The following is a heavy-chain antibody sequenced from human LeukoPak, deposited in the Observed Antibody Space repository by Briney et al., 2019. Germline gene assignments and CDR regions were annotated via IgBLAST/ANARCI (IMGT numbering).Heavy chain of an antibody. J-gene: IGHJ4*02. Sequence: GGSLRLSCAASGFTVSSNYMSWVRQAPGKGLEWVSVIYSGGSTYYADSVKGRFTISRDNSENTLYLQMNSLRAEDTAVYYCARARRWGDYFDYWGQGTLVTVSS. D-gene: IGHD3-16*01. CDR2: IYSGGST. CDR3: ARARRWGDYFDY. V-gene: IGHV3-53*01. CDR1: GFTVSSNY.